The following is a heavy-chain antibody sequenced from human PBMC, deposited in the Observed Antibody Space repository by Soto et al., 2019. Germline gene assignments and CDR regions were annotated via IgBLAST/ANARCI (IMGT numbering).Heavy chain of an antibody. V-gene: IGHV1-46*01. CDR3: AGAEIVVVTIFDY. J-gene: IGHJ4*02. CDR2: INPSGGST. D-gene: IGHD3-22*01. Sequence: QVQLVQSGAEVKKPGASVKVSCKAFGYTFTWHYMHWVRQAPGQGLEWMGLINPSGGSTTYAQNFQGRVTLARDTSTSTVYMELSSLTSEDTAVYYCAGAEIVVVTIFDYWGQGTLVTVSS. CDR1: GYTFTWHY.